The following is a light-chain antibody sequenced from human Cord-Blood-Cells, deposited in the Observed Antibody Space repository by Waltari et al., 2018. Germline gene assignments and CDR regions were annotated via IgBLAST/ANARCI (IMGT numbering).Light chain of an antibody. CDR2: VAS. V-gene: IGKV3-15*01. CDR3: QQYNNWPRT. J-gene: IGKJ1*01. Sequence: EIAMTQSPATLSVSPGERATLPCRASQSVSSNLAWYQQKPGQATRLLIYVASTRATGIPARFSGSGSGTEFTLTISSLQSEDFAVYYCQQYNNWPRTFGQGTKVEIK. CDR1: QSVSSN.